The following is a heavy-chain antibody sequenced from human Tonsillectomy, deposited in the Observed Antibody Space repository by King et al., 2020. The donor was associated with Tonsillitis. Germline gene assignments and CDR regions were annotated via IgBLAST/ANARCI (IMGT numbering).Heavy chain of an antibody. D-gene: IGHD3-16*02. J-gene: IGHJ5*02. CDR3: AGNYVWGSYPIDWFDP. V-gene: IGHV3-21*01. CDR2: ISSSRSYI. Sequence: VQLVESGGGLVKPGGSLRLSCAASGFTFSSYSMNWVRQAPGKGLEWVSSISSSRSYIYYADSVKGRFTISRDNAKNSLYLQMNSLRAEDTAVYYCAGNYVWGSYPIDWFDPWGQGTLVTVSS. CDR1: GFTFSSYS.